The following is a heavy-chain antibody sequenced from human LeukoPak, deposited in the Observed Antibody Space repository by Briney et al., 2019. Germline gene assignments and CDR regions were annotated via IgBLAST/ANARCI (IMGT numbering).Heavy chain of an antibody. CDR2: MRQDGGEI. Sequence: PGGSLRLSCEASGFTFSRYWMAWVRQAPGKEPEWVANMRQDGGEIYYVDSVKGRFTISRDNARNFLYLQMNSLRAEDTAVYYCARGDHYYDSSGYYYFWGQGNLVTVSS. J-gene: IGHJ4*02. CDR3: ARGDHYYDSSGYYYF. V-gene: IGHV3-7*01. D-gene: IGHD3-22*01. CDR1: GFTFSRYW.